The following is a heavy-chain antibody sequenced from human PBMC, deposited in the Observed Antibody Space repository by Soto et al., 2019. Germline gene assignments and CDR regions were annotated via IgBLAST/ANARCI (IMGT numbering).Heavy chain of an antibody. J-gene: IGHJ4*02. CDR2: VNPSGGDT. Sequence: QVQLVQSGAEVKKSGASVEVSCRASGYPLTNFYIHWVRQAPGEGLEWVGFVNPSGGDTQYAQKFRGRVTMTRDTSTSTVYMELSGLRSDDTAVYYCARAKDLGGVWGSYRPPYSFDFWGQGTLVTVS. CDR3: ARAKDLGGVWGSYRPPYSFDF. CDR1: GYPLTNFY. D-gene: IGHD3-16*02. V-gene: IGHV1-46*01.